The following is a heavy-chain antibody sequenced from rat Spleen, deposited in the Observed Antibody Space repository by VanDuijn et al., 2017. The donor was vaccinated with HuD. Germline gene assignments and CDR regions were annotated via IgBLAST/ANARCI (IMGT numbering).Heavy chain of an antibody. J-gene: IGHJ2*01. V-gene: IGHV5-19*01. D-gene: IGHD3-1*01. CDR3: GTTPSRDYFGY. Sequence: EVQLVGSGGGLVQPGGSLKLSCVASGFTFSNYGMHWIRQAPTTGLEWVASITPSGNATYYRESVKGRFTVSRDSAKSTLYLQMDSLRSEDTATYYCGTTPSRDYFGYWGQGVMVTVSS. CDR2: ITPSGNAT. CDR1: GFTFSNYG.